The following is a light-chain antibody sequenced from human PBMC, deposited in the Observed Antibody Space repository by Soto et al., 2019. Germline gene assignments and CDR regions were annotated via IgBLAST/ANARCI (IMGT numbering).Light chain of an antibody. CDR3: QQYGTSPAYT. V-gene: IGKV3-20*01. CDR2: HTS. CDR1: QSVSSSS. Sequence: EVVMTQSPGTLSLSPGDRATLSCRASQSVSSSSLAWYQQKPGQAPRLLIYHTSSSATGIPARFSGSGSGTDFTLTISRLAHEDFAVYYCQQYGTSPAYTFGQGTQVEIK. J-gene: IGKJ2*01.